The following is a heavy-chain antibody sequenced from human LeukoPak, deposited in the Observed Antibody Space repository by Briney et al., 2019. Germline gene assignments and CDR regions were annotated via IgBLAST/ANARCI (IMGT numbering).Heavy chain of an antibody. CDR1: GFTFSSHW. CDR3: ARDLITGAPGADY. D-gene: IGHD7-27*01. V-gene: IGHV3-7*01. CDR2: IKQDGSEK. J-gene: IGHJ4*02. Sequence: KSGGSLRLSCAASGFTFSSHWMSWVRQAPGKGLEWVANIKQDGSEKFYVDSMKGRFTISRVNAKNSLYLQMNSLRAEDTAVYYCARDLITGAPGADYWGQGTLVTVSS.